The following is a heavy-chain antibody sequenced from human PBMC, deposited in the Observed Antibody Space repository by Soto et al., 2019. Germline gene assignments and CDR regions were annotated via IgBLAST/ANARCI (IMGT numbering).Heavy chain of an antibody. CDR3: ARLAYSSSFYWGNGMDV. V-gene: IGHV3-30-3*01. CDR1: GFSFSSYA. CDR2: ISFDGTYK. J-gene: IGHJ6*02. Sequence: GSLRLSCAASGFSFSSYAMSWVRQAPGKGLEWVAVISFDGTYKNYVDSVKGRFTISRDNFKNTVSLQMNSLRAGDTAVFYCARLAYSSSFYWGNGMDVWGQGTTVTVSS. D-gene: IGHD6-13*01.